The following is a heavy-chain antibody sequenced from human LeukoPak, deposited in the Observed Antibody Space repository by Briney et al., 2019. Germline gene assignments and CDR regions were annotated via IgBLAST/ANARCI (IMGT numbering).Heavy chain of an antibody. D-gene: IGHD3-16*01. CDR3: AGLPVGGASFDI. V-gene: IGHV4-39*01. CDR2: IYYSGST. J-gene: IGHJ3*02. Sequence: SETLSLTCTVSGGSISSSSYYWGWIRQPPGKGLEWIGSIYYSGSTYYNPSLKSRVTISVDTSKNQFSLKLSSVTAADTAVYYCAGLPVGGASFDIWGQGTMVTVYS. CDR1: GGSISSSSYY.